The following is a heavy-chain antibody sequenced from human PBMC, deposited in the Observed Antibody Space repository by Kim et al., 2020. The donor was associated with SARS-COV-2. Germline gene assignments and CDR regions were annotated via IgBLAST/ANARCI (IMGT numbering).Heavy chain of an antibody. CDR1: GFTFSTYW. Sequence: GGSLRLSCAASGFTFSTYWMHWVRQAPGKGLLWLSRINDDGDRTTYADSVKGRFTVSRDNAKNALYLQVNSLRAEDAGVYFCAREGETTSFDYWGQGTL. D-gene: IGHD1-1*01. J-gene: IGHJ4*02. CDR2: INDDGDRT. CDR3: AREGETTSFDY. V-gene: IGHV3-74*01.